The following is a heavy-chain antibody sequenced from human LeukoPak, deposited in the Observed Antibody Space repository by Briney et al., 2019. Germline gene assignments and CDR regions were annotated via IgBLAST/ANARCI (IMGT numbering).Heavy chain of an antibody. CDR3: ARGFESSGYSYFAY. CDR2: INSDGGST. CDR1: RFTFSTHW. D-gene: IGHD3-22*01. J-gene: IGHJ4*02. Sequence: GGSVRLSCAASRFTFSTHWMHWVRQVPGKGLVWVSRINSDGGSTNYADSVEGRFTISRDDARNTLYLQMHSLRAEDTAVYYCARGFESSGYSYFAYWGQGTLVTVSS. V-gene: IGHV3-74*01.